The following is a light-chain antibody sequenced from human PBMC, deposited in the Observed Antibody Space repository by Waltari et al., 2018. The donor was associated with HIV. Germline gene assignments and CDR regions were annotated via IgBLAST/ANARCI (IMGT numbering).Light chain of an antibody. CDR1: QSVSSY. V-gene: IGKV3-11*01. CDR2: DAS. J-gene: IGKJ5*01. CDR3: QQRSNWIT. Sequence: EIVLTQSPATLSLSPGERATLSCRASQSVSSYLAWYQQKPGQAPSLLIYDASNRATGIPARFSGSGSGTDCTLTISSLEPEDFAVYYCQQRSNWITFGQGTRLEIK.